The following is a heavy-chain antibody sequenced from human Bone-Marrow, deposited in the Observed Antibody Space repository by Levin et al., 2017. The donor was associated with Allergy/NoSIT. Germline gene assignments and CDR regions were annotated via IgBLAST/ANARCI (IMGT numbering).Heavy chain of an antibody. J-gene: IGHJ4*02. D-gene: IGHD2-15*01. CDR2: INSDGSST. CDR1: GFTFSSYW. CDR3: AKGGYCSGGSCYSYDY. V-gene: IGHV3-74*01. Sequence: GGSLRLSCAASGFTFSSYWMHWVRQAPGKGLVWVSRINSDGSSTSYADSVKGRFTISRDNAKNSLYLQMNSLRAEDTALYYCAKGGYCSGGSCYSYDYWGQGTLVTVSS.